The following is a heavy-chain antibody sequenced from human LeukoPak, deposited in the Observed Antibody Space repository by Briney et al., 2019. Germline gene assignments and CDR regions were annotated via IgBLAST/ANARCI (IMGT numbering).Heavy chain of an antibody. CDR2: INHSGST. CDR1: GGSFSGYY. V-gene: IGHV4-34*01. Sequence: SETLSLTCAVYGGSFSGYYWSWIRQPPGKGLEWIGEINHSGSTNYNPSLKSRVTISVDTSKNQFSLKLSSVTAADTAVYYCARHDQMATHAFDIWGQGIMVTVSS. D-gene: IGHD5-24*01. CDR3: ARHDQMATHAFDI. J-gene: IGHJ3*02.